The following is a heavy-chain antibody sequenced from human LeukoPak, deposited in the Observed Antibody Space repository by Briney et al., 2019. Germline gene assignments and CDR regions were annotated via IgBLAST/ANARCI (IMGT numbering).Heavy chain of an antibody. CDR1: GYTFTSYY. CDR2: INPSGGST. V-gene: IGHV1-46*01. J-gene: IGHJ5*02. CDR3: ARVRIAAAGDDWFDP. Sequence: ASVKVSCKASGYTFTSYYMHWVRQAPGQGLEWMGIINPSGGSTSYAQKFQGRVTMTRDTSTSTVYMELSSLRSEDTAVYYCARVRIAAAGDDWFDPWGQGTLVTVSS. D-gene: IGHD6-13*01.